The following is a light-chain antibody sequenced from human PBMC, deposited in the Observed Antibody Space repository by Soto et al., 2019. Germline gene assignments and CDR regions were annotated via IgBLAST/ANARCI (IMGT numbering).Light chain of an antibody. CDR2: DTS. V-gene: IGKV3D-15*01. Sequence: EIVMTQSPDTLSVSPGERATLSCRASQSVSGNLAWYQQKPGQAPRLLIYDTSTRASGVPDRFSGSRSGTDFTLTISSLQPEDFATYYCQQSYSTLITFGQGTRLEI. CDR3: QQSYSTLIT. J-gene: IGKJ5*01. CDR1: QSVSGN.